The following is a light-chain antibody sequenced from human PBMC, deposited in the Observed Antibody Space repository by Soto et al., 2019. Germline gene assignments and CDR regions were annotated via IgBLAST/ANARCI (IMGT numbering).Light chain of an antibody. V-gene: IGKV1-39*01. J-gene: IGKJ2*01. Sequence: DLQMTQSPSSLSASVGDRVTITCRASQSVTNYLNWYQQKPGKAPILLIYSASTLQSGVPSRFSGSGSRTDFTLTISTLQPEDFATYFCQQSYDTRMYTFGQGTKLEI. CDR3: QQSYDTRMYT. CDR1: QSVTNY. CDR2: SAS.